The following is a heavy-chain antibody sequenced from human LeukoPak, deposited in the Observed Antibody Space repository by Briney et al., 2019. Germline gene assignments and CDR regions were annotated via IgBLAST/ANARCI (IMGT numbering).Heavy chain of an antibody. Sequence: SETLSLTCTVSGGSISSSSYYWGWIRQPPGKGLEWIGSIYHSGSTYYNPSLKSRVTISVDTSKNQFSLKLSSVTAADTAVYYCARSYSSGWYFGYYFDYWGQGTLVTVSS. CDR1: GGSISSSSYY. D-gene: IGHD6-19*01. J-gene: IGHJ4*02. V-gene: IGHV4-39*07. CDR3: ARSYSSGWYFGYYFDY. CDR2: IYHSGST.